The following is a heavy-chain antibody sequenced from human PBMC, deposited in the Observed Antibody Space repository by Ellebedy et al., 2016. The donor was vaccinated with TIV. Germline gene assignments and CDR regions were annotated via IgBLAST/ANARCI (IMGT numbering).Heavy chain of an antibody. CDR2: ISGSGGST. CDR3: AKWVYGDYIDDY. Sequence: GESLKISCAASGFTFSSYAMSWVRQAPGKGLEWVSAISGSGGSTYYADSVKGRFTISRDNSKNTLYLQMNSLRAEDTAVYYCAKWVYGDYIDDYWGQGTLVTVSS. V-gene: IGHV3-23*01. J-gene: IGHJ4*02. CDR1: GFTFSSYA. D-gene: IGHD4-17*01.